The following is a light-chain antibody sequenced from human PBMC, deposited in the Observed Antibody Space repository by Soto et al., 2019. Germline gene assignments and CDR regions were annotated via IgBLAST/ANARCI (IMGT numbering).Light chain of an antibody. CDR2: TNN. CDR1: SSNIGSNT. Sequence: QSVLTQPPSASGTTGQRVTISCSGSSSNIGSNTVNWYQQVPGTAPKLLIYTNNQRPSGVPDRFSGSKSGTSASLAISGLQSEDEADYHCAAWDDSLNGVVFGGGTKLTVL. V-gene: IGLV1-44*01. J-gene: IGLJ2*01. CDR3: AAWDDSLNGVV.